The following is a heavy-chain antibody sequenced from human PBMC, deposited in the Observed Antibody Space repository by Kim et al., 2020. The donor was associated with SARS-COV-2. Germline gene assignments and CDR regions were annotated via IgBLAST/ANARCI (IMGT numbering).Heavy chain of an antibody. CDR3: AREKGGYSYGRPDY. V-gene: IGHV3-48*02. Sequence: ADSVKGRFTISRDNAKNSLYLQMNSLRDEDTAVYYCAREKGGYSYGRPDYWGQGTLVTVSS. D-gene: IGHD5-18*01. J-gene: IGHJ4*02.